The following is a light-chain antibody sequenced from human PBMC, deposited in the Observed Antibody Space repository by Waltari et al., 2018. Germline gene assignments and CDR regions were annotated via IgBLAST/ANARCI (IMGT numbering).Light chain of an antibody. V-gene: IGKV1-39*01. CDR3: QQSYSTPLG. J-gene: IGKJ3*01. Sequence: DIQMTQSPSSLSASVGERVTITCRASQSISSYLNWYQQKPGKAPKLLIYAASSLQSGVPSRFSGSGSGTDFTLTISSLQPEDFATYYCQQSYSTPLGFGPGTKVDIK. CDR1: QSISSY. CDR2: AAS.